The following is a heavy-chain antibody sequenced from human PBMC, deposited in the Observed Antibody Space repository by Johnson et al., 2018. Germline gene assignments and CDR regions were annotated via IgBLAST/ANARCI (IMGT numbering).Heavy chain of an antibody. D-gene: IGHD1-1*01. CDR1: GFRFTSYG. CDR3: AKAHTGTYGDAFDI. V-gene: IGHV3-30*18. Sequence: QVQLVQSGGGVVQPGRSLRLSCAASGFRFTSYGMHWVRQAPGKGLEWVALISYDGDDKDSADSVKGRFTISRDNSKNTLYLQMNSLRPEDTAMYYFAKAHTGTYGDAFDIWGQGTMVTVSS. CDR2: ISYDGDDK. J-gene: IGHJ3*02.